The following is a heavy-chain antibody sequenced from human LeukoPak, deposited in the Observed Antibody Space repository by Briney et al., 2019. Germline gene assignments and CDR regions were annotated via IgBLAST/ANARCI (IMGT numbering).Heavy chain of an antibody. D-gene: IGHD5-18*01. J-gene: IGHJ4*02. CDR2: IKSKTDGGTT. CDR1: GFTFSNAW. Sequence: GGSLRLSCAASGFTFSNAWMSWVRQAPGKGLEWVGRIKSKTDGGTTDYAAPVKGRFTISRDDSKNTLYLQMNSLKTEDTAVYYCTTGYSYGYGWYFDYWGQGTLVTVSS. V-gene: IGHV3-15*01. CDR3: TTGYSYGYGWYFDY.